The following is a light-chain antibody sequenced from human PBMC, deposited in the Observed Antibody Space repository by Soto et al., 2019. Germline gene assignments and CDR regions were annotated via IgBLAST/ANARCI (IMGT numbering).Light chain of an antibody. CDR2: DAS. CDR3: QQYNGYPFT. J-gene: IGKJ3*01. CDR1: QSIVKW. V-gene: IGKV1-5*01. Sequence: DIQMTQSPSTLSAAVGDRVTIPCRASQSIVKWLAWYQQKPGKAPNLLIYDASTLASGVPPRFSGSGSGTEFTLTISGLQPDDFATYYCQQYNGYPFTFGPGTKVHIK.